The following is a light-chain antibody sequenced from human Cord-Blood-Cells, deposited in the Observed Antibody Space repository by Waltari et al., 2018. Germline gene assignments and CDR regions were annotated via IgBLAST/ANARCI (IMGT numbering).Light chain of an antibody. V-gene: IGKV1-16*02. CDR1: QGISNY. CDR3: QQYNSYPII. Sequence: QMTLSRSALCDAVGDCVTITCRASQGISNYLAWFQQKTGKAPKSLFYAASSLQSGVPSKFSGSGSGTDFTLTISSLQPEDFSTYYCQQYNSYPIIFGQVTRLEIK. J-gene: IGKJ5*01. CDR2: AAS.